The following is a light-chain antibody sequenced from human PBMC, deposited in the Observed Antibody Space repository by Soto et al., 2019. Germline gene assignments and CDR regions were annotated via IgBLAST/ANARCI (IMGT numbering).Light chain of an antibody. CDR3: QQYNNWPPDRT. V-gene: IGKV3-15*01. CDR1: QSVGSN. Sequence: EIVMTQSPATLSVSPGERATLSCRASQSVGSNLAWYQQKPGQAPRLRIYGASTRATGIPARFSGSGSGTEFNLTISSLQSEDFAIYFCQQYNNWPPDRTFGQGTKVEIK. CDR2: GAS. J-gene: IGKJ1*01.